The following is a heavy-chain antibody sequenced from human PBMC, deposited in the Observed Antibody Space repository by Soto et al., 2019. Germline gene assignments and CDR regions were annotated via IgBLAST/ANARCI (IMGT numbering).Heavy chain of an antibody. CDR3: ARDAGYCSGGSCYSGGDDY. Sequence: PGGSLRLSCAASGFTSSSYSMNWVRQAPGKGLEWVSSISSSSSYIYYADSVKGRFTISRDNAKNSLYLQMNSLRAEDTAVYYCARDAGYCSGGSCYSGGDDYWGQGTLVTVSS. CDR2: ISSSSSYI. D-gene: IGHD2-15*01. J-gene: IGHJ4*02. CDR1: GFTSSSYS. V-gene: IGHV3-21*01.